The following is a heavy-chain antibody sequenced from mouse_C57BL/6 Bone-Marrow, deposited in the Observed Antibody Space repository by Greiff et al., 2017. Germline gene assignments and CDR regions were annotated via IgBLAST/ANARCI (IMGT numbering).Heavy chain of an antibody. CDR3: TTYCSGS. V-gene: IGHV14-4*01. D-gene: IGHD1-1*01. Sequence: EVQLQQSGAELVRPGASVKLSCTASGFNIKDDYMHWVKQRPEQGLEWIGWIDPENGDTEYASKFQGKATITADTSSNTAYLQLSSLTSEDTAVYYCTTYCSGSWVQGTTLTVTS. CDR1: GFNIKDDY. J-gene: IGHJ2*01. CDR2: IDPENGDT.